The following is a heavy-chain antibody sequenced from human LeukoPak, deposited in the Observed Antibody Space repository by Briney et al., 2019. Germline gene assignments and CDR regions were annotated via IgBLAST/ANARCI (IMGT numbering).Heavy chain of an antibody. CDR3: AKDVKGSGWSTDY. CDR1: GFTFNNYA. J-gene: IGHJ4*02. V-gene: IGHV3-23*01. D-gene: IGHD6-19*01. CDR2: ITDDDGRT. Sequence: GGSLGLSCAASGFTFNNYAMNWVRQAPGKGLEWVSAITDDDGRTYYADSVRGRFTISRDNSKNTLYLQMNSLRAEGTAIYYCAKDVKGSGWSTDYWGQGTLVTVSS.